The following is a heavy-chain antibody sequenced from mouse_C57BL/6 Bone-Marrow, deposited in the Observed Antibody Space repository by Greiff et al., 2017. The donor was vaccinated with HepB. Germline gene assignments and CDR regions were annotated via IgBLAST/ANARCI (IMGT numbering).Heavy chain of an antibody. CDR2: ISYDGSN. CDR3: ARGGYYAMDY. Sequence: ESGPGLVKPSQSLSLTCSVTGYSIPSGYYWNWIRQFPGNKLEWMGYISYDGSNNYNPSLKNRISITRDTSKNQFFLKLNSVTTEDTATYYCARGGYYAMDYWGQGTSVTVSS. V-gene: IGHV3-6*01. CDR1: GYSIPSGYY. J-gene: IGHJ4*01.